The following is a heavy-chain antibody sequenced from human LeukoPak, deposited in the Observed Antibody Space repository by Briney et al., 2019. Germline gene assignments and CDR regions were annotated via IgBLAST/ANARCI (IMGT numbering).Heavy chain of an antibody. CDR1: GGTFSNYA. CDR3: ARMMSTIS. Sequence: GASVTVSFKASGGTFSNYAISWVRQAPGQGLEWMGGIIPIFGTANYTQKFQGRVTITADESTSTAYMELSSLRSEDTAVYYCARMMSTISWGQGTLVTVSS. D-gene: IGHD5/OR15-5a*01. V-gene: IGHV1-69*13. J-gene: IGHJ5*02. CDR2: IIPIFGTA.